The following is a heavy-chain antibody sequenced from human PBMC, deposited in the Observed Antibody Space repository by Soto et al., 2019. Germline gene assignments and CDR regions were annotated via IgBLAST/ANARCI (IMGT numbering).Heavy chain of an antibody. Sequence: QVQLVESGGGVVQPGRSLRLSCAASGFTFSSYGMHWVRQAPGKGLEWVAVIWYDGSNKYYADSVKGRFTISRDNSKNTLYLQMNSLRAEDTAVYYCARDRVVGATYYYGMDVWGQGTTVTVSS. D-gene: IGHD1-26*01. CDR3: ARDRVVGATYYYGMDV. CDR2: IWYDGSNK. J-gene: IGHJ6*02. V-gene: IGHV3-30*19. CDR1: GFTFSSYG.